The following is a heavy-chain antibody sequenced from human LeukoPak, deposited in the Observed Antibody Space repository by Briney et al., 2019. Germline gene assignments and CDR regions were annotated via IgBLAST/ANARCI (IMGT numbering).Heavy chain of an antibody. CDR1: GYSISSGYY. V-gene: IGHV4-38-2*01. Sequence: SETLSLTCAVSGYSISSGYYWGWIRQPPGKGLEWIGSIYHSGSTYYNPSLKSRVTISVDTPKNQFSLRLSSVTAADTAVYYCARRLTMVRGVDYWGQGTLVTVSS. J-gene: IGHJ4*02. D-gene: IGHD3-10*01. CDR3: ARRLTMVRGVDY. CDR2: IYHSGST.